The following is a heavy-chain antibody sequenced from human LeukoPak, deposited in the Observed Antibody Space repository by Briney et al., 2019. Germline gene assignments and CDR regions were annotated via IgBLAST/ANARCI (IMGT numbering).Heavy chain of an antibody. CDR1: GGTFISYA. CDR2: IIPIFGTA. D-gene: IGHD3-10*01. CDR3: ASFGSGSYYNYYYYMDV. J-gene: IGHJ6*03. Sequence: SXKVSCKASGGTFISYAISWVRQAPGQGLEWMGRIIPIFGTANYAQKFQGRVPITTDESTSTAYMELSSLRSEDTAVYYCASFGSGSYYNYYYYMDVWGKGTTVTVSS. V-gene: IGHV1-69*05.